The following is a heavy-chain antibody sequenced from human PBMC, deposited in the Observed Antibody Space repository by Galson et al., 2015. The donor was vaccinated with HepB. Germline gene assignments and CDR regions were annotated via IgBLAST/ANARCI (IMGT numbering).Heavy chain of an antibody. CDR3: ARDLGYYDGSGYYRYYYGMDV. CDR2: IYSGGST. D-gene: IGHD3-22*01. J-gene: IGHJ6*02. V-gene: IGHV3-53*01. CDR1: GFTVTSNH. Sequence: SLRLSCAASGFTVTSNHMSWVRQAPGKGLEWVSVIYSGGSTDHADSVKGRFIISRDNSKNTLYLQMNSLRVEDTAVYYCARDLGYYDGSGYYRYYYGMDVWGQGTTVTVSS.